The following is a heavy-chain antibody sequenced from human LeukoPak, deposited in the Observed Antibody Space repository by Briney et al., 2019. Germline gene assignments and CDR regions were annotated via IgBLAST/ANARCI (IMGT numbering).Heavy chain of an antibody. D-gene: IGHD3-10*01. V-gene: IGHV3-53*01. CDR1: GFTVSSNY. CDR3: ARDYYGSGSYGY. Sequence: GGSLRLSCAASGFTVSSNYMSWVRQAPGQGLEWVSVIYSGGNTYYADSVKGRFTISRDDSKNTLYLQMNSLRAEDTAVYYCARDYYGSGSYGYWGQGTLVTVSS. J-gene: IGHJ4*02. CDR2: IYSGGNT.